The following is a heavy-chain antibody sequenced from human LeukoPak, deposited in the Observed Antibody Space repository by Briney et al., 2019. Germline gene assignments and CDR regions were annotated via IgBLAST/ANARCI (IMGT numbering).Heavy chain of an antibody. CDR2: IIPIFGTA. V-gene: IGHV1-69*05. J-gene: IGHJ4*02. D-gene: IGHD3-22*01. CDR3: ARDHYDSSGYYSNNFDY. Sequence: ASVKVSCKASGGTFCSYAISWVRQAPGQGLEWMGGIIPIFGTANYAQKFQGRVTITTDESTSTAYMELSSLRSEDTAVYYCARDHYDSSGYYSNNFDYWGQGTLVTVSS. CDR1: GGTFCSYA.